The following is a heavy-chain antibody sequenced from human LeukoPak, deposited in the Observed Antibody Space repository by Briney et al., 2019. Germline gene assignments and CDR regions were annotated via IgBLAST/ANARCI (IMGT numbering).Heavy chain of an antibody. CDR1: GFTFSDYY. J-gene: IGHJ4*02. CDR2: ISSSGSTI. V-gene: IGHV3-11*04. Sequence: PGGSLRLSCAASGFTFSDYYMSWIRQAPGKGLEWVSYISSSGSTIYYADSVKGRFTISRDNAKNSLYLQMNSLRAEDTAVYYCARDIPHSSGRYTDPPLFDYWGQGTLVTVSS. D-gene: IGHD6-19*01. CDR3: ARDIPHSSGRYTDPPLFDY.